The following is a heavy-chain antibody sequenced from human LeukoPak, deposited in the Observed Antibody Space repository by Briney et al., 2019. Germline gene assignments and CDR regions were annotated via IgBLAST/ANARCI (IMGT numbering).Heavy chain of an antibody. V-gene: IGHV2-5*01. CDR3: ARLYCSSTSCYRPYNWFDP. Sequence: SGPTLVHPTQTLTLTCTFSGFSLSTSGVGVGWIRQPPGKALEWLALSYWNDDKRYSPSLKSRLTITKDTSKNQVVLTMTNMDPVDTATYYCARLYCSSTSCYRPYNWFDPWGQGTLVTVSS. J-gene: IGHJ5*02. CDR2: SYWNDDK. D-gene: IGHD2-2*01. CDR1: GFSLSTSGVG.